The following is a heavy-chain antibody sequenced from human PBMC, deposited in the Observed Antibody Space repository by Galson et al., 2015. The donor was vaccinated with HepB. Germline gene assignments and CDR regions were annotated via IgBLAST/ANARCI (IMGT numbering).Heavy chain of an antibody. D-gene: IGHD4-17*01. V-gene: IGHV4-34*01. CDR2: INHSGIT. CDR1: GGSFSGFF. Sequence: ETLSLTCAVNGGSFSGFFWAWIRQPPGKGLEWIGEINHSGITNYNPSLKSRVTISVDTSKNQFSLKLDSVTAADTAVYFCARGDSGDSYYMDVWGKGTTVTVSS. CDR3: ARGDSGDSYYMDV. J-gene: IGHJ6*03.